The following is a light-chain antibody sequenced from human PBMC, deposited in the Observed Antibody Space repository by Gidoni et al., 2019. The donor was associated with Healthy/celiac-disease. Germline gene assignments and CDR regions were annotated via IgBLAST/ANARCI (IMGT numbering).Light chain of an antibody. CDR1: QSVSSY. J-gene: IGKJ2*01. V-gene: IGKV3-11*01. CDR2: DAS. CDR3: QQRSNWPPQYT. Sequence: EIVLTQSPGTLSLSPGERATLSCSASQSVSSYVAWYQQKAGQAPRLLIYDASKRATGIPARFSGSGSGTDFTLTISSLEPEDFAVYYCQQRSNWPPQYTFGQGTKLEIK.